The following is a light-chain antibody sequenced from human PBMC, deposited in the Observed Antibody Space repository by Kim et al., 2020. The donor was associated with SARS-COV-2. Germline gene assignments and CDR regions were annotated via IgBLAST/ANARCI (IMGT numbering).Light chain of an antibody. V-gene: IGLV2-14*03. Sequence: GQSIIISCTGASTDIGSYNDVSWYQPHPGNAPHLLIYDVSKRPSRVSNRFAASKSGNTAYLTISGLQAEDEADYYCSSYTRGSTWVFGGGTQLTVL. CDR3: SSYTRGSTWV. J-gene: IGLJ3*02. CDR1: STDIGSYND. CDR2: DVS.